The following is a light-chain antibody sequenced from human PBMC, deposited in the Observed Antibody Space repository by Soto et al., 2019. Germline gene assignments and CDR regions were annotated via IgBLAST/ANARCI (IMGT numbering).Light chain of an antibody. J-gene: IGKJ2*01. CDR1: QGIRSD. CDR3: LQDYSYPRT. CDR2: AAS. Sequence: AIQMTQSPSSLSASVGDRVTITCRASQGIRSDLGWYQQKAGKAPKLLIYAASTLQSGVPSRFTGSGSGTDFTLIISSLQPEDFATYYCLQDYSYPRTFGQGTKLEIK. V-gene: IGKV1-6*01.